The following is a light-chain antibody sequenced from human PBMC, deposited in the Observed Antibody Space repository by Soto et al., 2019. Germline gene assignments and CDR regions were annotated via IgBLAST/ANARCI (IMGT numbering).Light chain of an antibody. CDR1: QSVSSN. CDR2: GAY. J-gene: IGKJ2*01. Sequence: ETVMTQSPATLSVSPGERATLSCRSRQSVSSNLAWYQQTPGQAPRLLIYGAYTRATGIPARFSGSGSGTEFTLTISSLQSEDFAVYYCQQDNNLPRTFGQGTKLEIK. CDR3: QQDNNLPRT. V-gene: IGKV3-15*01.